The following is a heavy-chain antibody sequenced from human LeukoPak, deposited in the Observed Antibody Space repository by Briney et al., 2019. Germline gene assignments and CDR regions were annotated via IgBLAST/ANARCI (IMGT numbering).Heavy chain of an antibody. Sequence: GGSLRLSCAASGFTFSSYLMSWVRQAPGKGLELVANIKQDGSEKYYVDSVNGRFTISRDNAKNSLYLQMNSLRAEDTAVYYCARNQRRLDYWGQGTLVTVSS. J-gene: IGHJ4*02. D-gene: IGHD1-14*01. CDR3: ARNQRRLDY. V-gene: IGHV3-7*01. CDR1: GFTFSSYL. CDR2: IKQDGSEK.